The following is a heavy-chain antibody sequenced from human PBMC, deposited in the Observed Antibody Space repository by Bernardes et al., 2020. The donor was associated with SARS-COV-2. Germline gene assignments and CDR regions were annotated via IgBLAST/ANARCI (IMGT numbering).Heavy chain of an antibody. CDR1: GGSISSYY. Sequence: SETLSLTCTVSGGSISSYYWSWIRQPPGKGLEWIGYIYYSGSTNYNPSLKSRVTISVATSKNQFSLKLSSVTSADTAVYYCARLDCSSTSCYGAFDYWGQGTLVTVSS. D-gene: IGHD2-2*01. V-gene: IGHV4-59*08. CDR3: ARLDCSSTSCYGAFDY. CDR2: IYYSGST. J-gene: IGHJ4*02.